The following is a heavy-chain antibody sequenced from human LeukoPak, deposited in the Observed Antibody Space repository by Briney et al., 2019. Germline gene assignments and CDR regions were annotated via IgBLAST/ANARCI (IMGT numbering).Heavy chain of an antibody. J-gene: IGHJ6*03. Sequence: GASVKVSCKVSGGIFSSYGISWVRQAPGQGLEWMGGIIPIFGTANYAQKFQGRVTITADESTNTAYMELSSLRSEDTAVYYCARPDTVTSLYFYMDVWGKGTTVTVSS. CDR2: IIPIFGTA. D-gene: IGHD1-14*01. CDR1: GGIFSSYG. V-gene: IGHV1-69*13. CDR3: ARPDTVTSLYFYMDV.